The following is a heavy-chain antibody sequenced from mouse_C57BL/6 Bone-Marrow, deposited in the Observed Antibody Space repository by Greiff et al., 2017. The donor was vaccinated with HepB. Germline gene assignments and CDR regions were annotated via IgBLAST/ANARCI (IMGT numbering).Heavy chain of an antibody. J-gene: IGHJ4*01. CDR1: GYSITSGYY. CDR3: ARGDYDGMDY. CDR2: ISYDGSN. V-gene: IGHV3-6*01. Sequence: DVQLQESGPGLVKPSQSLSLTCSVTGYSITSGYYWNWIRQFPGNKLEWMGYISYDGSNNYNPSLKNRISITRDTSKNQFFLKLNSVTTEDTATYYCARGDYDGMDYWGQGTSVTVSS.